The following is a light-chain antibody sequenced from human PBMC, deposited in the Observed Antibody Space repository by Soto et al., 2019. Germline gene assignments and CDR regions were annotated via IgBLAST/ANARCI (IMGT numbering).Light chain of an antibody. V-gene: IGLV2-8*01. Sequence: QSVLTQPPSASGSPGQSVTISCTGTCSDVGGYNYVSWYQQYPGKVPKLMVYEVNKRPSGVPDRFSGSKSGNTASLTVSGLQADDEADYYCTSYAGGNNVFGTGTKLTVL. CDR2: EVN. J-gene: IGLJ1*01. CDR3: TSYAGGNNV. CDR1: CSDVGGYNY.